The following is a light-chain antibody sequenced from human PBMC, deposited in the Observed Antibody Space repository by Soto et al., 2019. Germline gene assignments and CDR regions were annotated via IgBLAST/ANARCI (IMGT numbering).Light chain of an antibody. V-gene: IGKV2-30*01. CDR3: MQGTHWPST. J-gene: IGKJ3*01. Sequence: DVVMTQSPLFLSVTLGQPASISCRSSQSIVFSDRNTYLNWFHQRPGQSPRRLIFKVSNRDSGVPDRFSGSGAGTDFTLKISRVEAEDVGVYYCMQGTHWPSTFGPGTKVDIK. CDR2: KVS. CDR1: QSIVFSDRNTY.